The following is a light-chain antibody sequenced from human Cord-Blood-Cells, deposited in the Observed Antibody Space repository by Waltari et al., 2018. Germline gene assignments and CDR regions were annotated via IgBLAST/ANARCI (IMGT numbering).Light chain of an antibody. CDR3: CSYAGSSTLV. V-gene: IGLV2-23*01. CDR2: EGS. Sequence: QSALTHPASVSGSPGPSITIPCTGTSSDVGSYHLLSWYQQHPRKAPKLMLYEGSKRPSGVSNRFSGSKSGNTASLTISGLQAEDEADYYCCSYAGSSTLVFGGGTKLTVL. J-gene: IGLJ2*01. CDR1: SSDVGSYHL.